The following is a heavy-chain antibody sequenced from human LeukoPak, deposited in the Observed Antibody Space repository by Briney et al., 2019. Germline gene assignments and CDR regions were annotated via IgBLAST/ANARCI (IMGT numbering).Heavy chain of an antibody. Sequence: ASVKVSCKASGYTFTSYDNNWVRQATGQGLEWMGWMNPNSGNTGYAQKFQGRVTITRNTSISTAYMELSSVRSEDTAVYYCARHGGYSYGVDYWGQGTLVTVSS. CDR2: MNPNSGNT. CDR3: ARHGGYSYGVDY. J-gene: IGHJ4*02. V-gene: IGHV1-8*03. CDR1: GYTFTSYD. D-gene: IGHD5-18*01.